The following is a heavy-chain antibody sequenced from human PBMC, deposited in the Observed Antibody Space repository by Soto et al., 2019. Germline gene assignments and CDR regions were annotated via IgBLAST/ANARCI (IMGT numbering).Heavy chain of an antibody. J-gene: IGHJ3*02. V-gene: IGHV1-2*04. Sequence: ASVKVSCKASGYTFTGYYMHWVRQAPGQGLEWMGWINPNSGGTNYAQKFQGWVTMTRDTSISTAYMELSRLRSDDTAVYYCAREGGSGVLNAFDIWGQGTMVTVSS. CDR1: GYTFTGYY. D-gene: IGHD3-10*01. CDR2: INPNSGGT. CDR3: AREGGSGVLNAFDI.